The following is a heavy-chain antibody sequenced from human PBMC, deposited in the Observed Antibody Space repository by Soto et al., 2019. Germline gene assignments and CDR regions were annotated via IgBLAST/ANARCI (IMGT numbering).Heavy chain of an antibody. J-gene: IGHJ3*02. CDR2: ISSSGGST. V-gene: IGHV3-23*01. CDR1: GFTFSSYI. Sequence: GGSLRLSCAASGFTFSSYIMTWVRQAPGKGLEWVSTISSSGGSTYYADSVKGRFTISRDNSKNTLYLQMNSLRADDTAVYYSAKSLPSRNAFDIWGQGTMVTVSS. CDR3: AKSLPSRNAFDI.